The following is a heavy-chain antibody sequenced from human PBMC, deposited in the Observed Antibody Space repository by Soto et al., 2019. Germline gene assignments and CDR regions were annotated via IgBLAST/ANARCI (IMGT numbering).Heavy chain of an antibody. Sequence: QVQLVESGGGVVQPGRSLRLSCAASGFTFSSYGMHWVRQAPGKGLEWVAVIWYDGSNKYYADSVKGRFTISRDNSKNTLYLQMNSLRAEDTAVYYCARDKPDYGGSFDYWGQGTLVTVSS. CDR2: IWYDGSNK. CDR1: GFTFSSYG. J-gene: IGHJ4*02. D-gene: IGHD4-17*01. V-gene: IGHV3-33*01. CDR3: ARDKPDYGGSFDY.